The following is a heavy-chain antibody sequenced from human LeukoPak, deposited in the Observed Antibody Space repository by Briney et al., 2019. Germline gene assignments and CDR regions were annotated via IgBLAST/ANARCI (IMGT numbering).Heavy chain of an antibody. CDR1: GFTFSSYS. CDR2: ISSSSSYI. Sequence: GGSLRPSCAASGFTFSSYSMNWVRQAPGKGLEWVSSISSSSSYIYYADSVKGRFTISRDNAKNSLYLQMNSLRAEDTAVYYCARDYDSSGYSNFFDYWGQGTLVTVSS. CDR3: ARDYDSSGYSNFFDY. V-gene: IGHV3-21*01. D-gene: IGHD3-22*01. J-gene: IGHJ4*02.